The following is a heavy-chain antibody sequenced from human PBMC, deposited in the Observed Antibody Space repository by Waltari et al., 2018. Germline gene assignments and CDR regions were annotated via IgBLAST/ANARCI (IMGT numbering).Heavy chain of an antibody. Sequence: QVQLVQSGAEVKKPGASVKVSCKASGYTFTSYYMHWVRQAPGQGLEWMGIINPSGGSTSYEQKFRGRVTMTRDTSTSTVYMELSSLRSEDTAVYYCARAFSSSSSDYYYYYYMDVWGKGTTVTISS. V-gene: IGHV1-46*01. CDR2: INPSGGST. J-gene: IGHJ6*03. CDR3: ARAFSSSSSDYYYYYYMDV. CDR1: GYTFTSYY. D-gene: IGHD6-6*01.